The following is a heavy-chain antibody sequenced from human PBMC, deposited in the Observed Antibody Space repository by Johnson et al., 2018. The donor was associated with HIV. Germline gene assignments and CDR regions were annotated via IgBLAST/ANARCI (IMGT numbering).Heavy chain of an antibody. Sequence: EVQLVESGGGVVQPGRSLRLSCAASGFTFSSYGMHWVRQAPGKGLEWVSAISGSTGRTNYADSVKGRFTISRDNSKNTLYLQMNSLRAEDTAVYYCAREANAFDIWGQGTMVTVSS. CDR3: AREANAFDI. CDR1: GFTFSSYG. J-gene: IGHJ3*02. CDR2: ISGSTGRT. V-gene: IGHV3-23*04.